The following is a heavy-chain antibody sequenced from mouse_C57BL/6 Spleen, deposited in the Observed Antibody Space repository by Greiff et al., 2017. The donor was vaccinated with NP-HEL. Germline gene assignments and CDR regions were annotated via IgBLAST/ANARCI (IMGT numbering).Heavy chain of an antibody. D-gene: IGHD2-3*01. J-gene: IGHJ4*01. Sequence: VKLQESGAELVKPGASVKISCKASGYAFSSYWMNWVKQRPGKGLEWIGQIYPGDGDTNYNGKFKGKATLTADKSSSTAYMQLSSLTSEDSAVYFGAREGGYSYAMDYWGQGTSVTVSS. CDR3: AREGGYSYAMDY. CDR2: IYPGDGDT. V-gene: IGHV1-80*01. CDR1: GYAFSSYW.